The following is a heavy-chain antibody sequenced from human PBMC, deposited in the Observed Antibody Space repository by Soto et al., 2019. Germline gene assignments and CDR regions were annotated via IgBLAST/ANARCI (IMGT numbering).Heavy chain of an antibody. CDR3: ARQVVTASSPIYYFDY. Sequence: GSLRLSCAASGFTFSSYAMSWVRQAPGKGLEWVAAISDSGGSTYYVDSVKGRFTISRDNSKNTLYLQMNSLRAEDTAVYYCARQVVTASSPIYYFDYWGQGILVTVSS. V-gene: IGHV3-23*01. D-gene: IGHD2-21*02. J-gene: IGHJ4*02. CDR2: ISDSGGST. CDR1: GFTFSSYA.